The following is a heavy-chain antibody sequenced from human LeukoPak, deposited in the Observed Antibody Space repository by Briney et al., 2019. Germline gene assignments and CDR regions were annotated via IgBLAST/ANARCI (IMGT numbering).Heavy chain of an antibody. CDR1: GGSISSGDYY. V-gene: IGHV4-39*07. CDR2: INHSGST. CDR3: ARVLRTPARRAEYFQH. Sequence: SETLSLTCTVSGGSISSGDYYWSWIRQPPGKGLEWIGEINHSGSTNYNPSLKSRVTISVDTSKNQFSLKLSSVTAADTAVYYCARVLRTPARRAEYFQHWGQGTLVTVSS. J-gene: IGHJ1*01.